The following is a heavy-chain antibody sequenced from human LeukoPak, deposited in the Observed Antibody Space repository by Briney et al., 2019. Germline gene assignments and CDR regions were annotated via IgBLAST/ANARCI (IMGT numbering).Heavy chain of an antibody. J-gene: IGHJ5*02. D-gene: IGHD3-16*01. CDR3: ARGGRGSWFDP. Sequence: RASVKVSCKASGGTFSSYAISWVRQAPGQGLEWMGGIIPIFGTANYAQKFQGRVTITTDESTSTAYMELSRLRSDDTAVYYCARGGRGSWFDPWGQGTLVTVSS. CDR1: GGTFSSYA. V-gene: IGHV1-69*05. CDR2: IIPIFGTA.